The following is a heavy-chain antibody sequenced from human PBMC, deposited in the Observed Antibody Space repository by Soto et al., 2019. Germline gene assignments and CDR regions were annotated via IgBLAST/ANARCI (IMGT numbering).Heavy chain of an antibody. V-gene: IGHV4-34*01. CDR2: INHSGST. Sequence: SETLSLTCAVYGGSFSGYYWSWIRQPPGKGLEWIGEINHSGSTNYNPSLKSRVTISVDTSKNQFSLKLSSVTAADTAVYYCARGRIMGTGTTPAARFDYWGQGTLVTVSS. D-gene: IGHD1-7*01. CDR1: GGSFSGYY. CDR3: ARGRIMGTGTTPAARFDY. J-gene: IGHJ4*02.